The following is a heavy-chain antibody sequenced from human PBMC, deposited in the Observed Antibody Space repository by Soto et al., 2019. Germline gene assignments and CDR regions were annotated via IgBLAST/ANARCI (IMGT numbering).Heavy chain of an antibody. V-gene: IGHV4-4*02. D-gene: IGHD6-19*01. CDR3: AREPTRYSSGWSYYYYGMDV. CDR1: GGSISSSNW. Sequence: QVQLQESGPGLVKPSGTLSLTCAVSGGSISSSNWWSWVRQPPGKGLEWIGEIYHSGSTNYNPSLKRRVTISVDKSKNQFSLKLSSVTAADTAVYYCAREPTRYSSGWSYYYYGMDVWGQGTTVTVSS. J-gene: IGHJ6*02. CDR2: IYHSGST.